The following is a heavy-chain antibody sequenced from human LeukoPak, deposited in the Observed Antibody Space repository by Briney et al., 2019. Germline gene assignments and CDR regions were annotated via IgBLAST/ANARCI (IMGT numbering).Heavy chain of an antibody. CDR3: AKDGPPIVVVVAATPGYFDY. CDR2: ISGSGGST. V-gene: IGHV3-23*01. D-gene: IGHD2-15*01. J-gene: IGHJ4*02. CDR1: GFTFSSYA. Sequence: PGGSLRPSCAASGFTFSSYAMSWVRQAPGKGLEWVSAISGSGGSTYYADSVKGRFTTSRDNSKNTLYLQMNSLRAEDTAVYYCAKDGPPIVVVVAATPGYFDYWGQGTLVTVSS.